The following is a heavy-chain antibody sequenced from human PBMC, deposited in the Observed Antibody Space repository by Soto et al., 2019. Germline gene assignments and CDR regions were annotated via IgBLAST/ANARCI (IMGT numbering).Heavy chain of an antibody. CDR3: AKSSRNSFGAGMEV. V-gene: IGHV3-23*01. CDR1: GFTFSSNV. Sequence: GGSLRLSCAASGFTFSSNVMSWVRQAPGKGLEWVSGISGSGVNTYSADSVKGRFSISRDNSKNTMYVQMNSLRAEDTAVYYCAKSSRNSFGAGMEVWGQGTTVSVSS. CDR2: ISGSGVNT. J-gene: IGHJ6*01. D-gene: IGHD3-16*01.